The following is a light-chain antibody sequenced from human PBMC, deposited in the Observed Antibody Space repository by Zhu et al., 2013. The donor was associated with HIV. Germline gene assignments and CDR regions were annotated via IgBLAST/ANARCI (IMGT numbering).Light chain of an antibody. J-gene: IGKJ1*01. CDR3: QKYNSAPST. V-gene: IGKV4-1*01. CDR2: WAS. Sequence: DIVMTQSPDSLAVSLGERATINCKSSRSVLYSSNNKNYLAWYQQKVGQPPKLLIYWASTRESGVPDRFSGSGSGTDFTLTISSLQPEDVATYYCQKYNSAPSTFGQGTKVEIK. CDR1: RSVLYSSNNKNY.